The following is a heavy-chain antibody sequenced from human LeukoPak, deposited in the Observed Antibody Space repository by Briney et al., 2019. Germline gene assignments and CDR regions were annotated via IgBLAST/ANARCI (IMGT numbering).Heavy chain of an antibody. CDR3: ARDSSLDYGDYGPFDY. V-gene: IGHV3-21*01. CDR2: ITSSSSYI. D-gene: IGHD4-17*01. J-gene: IGHJ4*02. Sequence: SGGSLRLSCAASGFTFSIYSMNWVRQAPGKGLEWVSSITSSSSYIYYADSVKGRFTISRDNAKSSLYLQTNSLRAEDTAVYYCARDSSLDYGDYGPFDYWGQGTLVTVSS. CDR1: GFTFSIYS.